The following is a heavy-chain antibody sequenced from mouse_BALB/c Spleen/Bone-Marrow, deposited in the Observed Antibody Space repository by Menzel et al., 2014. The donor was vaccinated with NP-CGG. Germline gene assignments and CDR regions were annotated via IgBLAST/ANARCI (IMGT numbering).Heavy chain of an antibody. J-gene: IGHJ3*01. Sequence: VHVKQSGPELVKPGASVKMSCKASGYTFTSYVMHWVKQKPGQGLEWIGYINPYNDGTKYNEKFKGKATLTSDKSSSTAYVELSSLTSEDSAVYYCARGSLYLFAYWGQGTLVTVSA. CDR3: ARGSLYLFAY. V-gene: IGHV1-14*01. CDR1: GYTFTSYV. D-gene: IGHD5-1-1*01. CDR2: INPYNDGT.